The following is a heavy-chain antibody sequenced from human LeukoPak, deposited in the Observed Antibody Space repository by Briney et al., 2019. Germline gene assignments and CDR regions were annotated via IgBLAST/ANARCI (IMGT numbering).Heavy chain of an antibody. CDR3: ARVLTGNDY. J-gene: IGHJ4*02. V-gene: IGHV3-20*04. CDR2: LNWNGGST. Sequence: PGGSLRLSCAASGFTFGDYAMSWGRQAPGKGLEWVSGLNWNGGSTGYADSVKGRFTISRDNAKNSLYLQMNSLRAEDTALYYCARVLTGNDYWGQGTLVTVSS. CDR1: GFTFGDYA. D-gene: IGHD1-1*01.